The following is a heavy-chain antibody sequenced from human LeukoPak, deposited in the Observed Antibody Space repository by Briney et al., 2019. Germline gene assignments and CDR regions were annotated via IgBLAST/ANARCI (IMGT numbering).Heavy chain of an antibody. J-gene: IGHJ5*02. D-gene: IGHD3-16*02. Sequence: SETLSLTCTVSNDSITRYYWTWIRQPPGKGLEYIGYVFYSGSTNCNPSLKSRITISVDTSKSHFSLRLTSVTAADSAFYYCARAYRLTSPRGFDPWGPGILVTVSS. V-gene: IGHV4-59*01. CDR1: NDSITRYY. CDR3: ARAYRLTSPRGFDP. CDR2: VFYSGST.